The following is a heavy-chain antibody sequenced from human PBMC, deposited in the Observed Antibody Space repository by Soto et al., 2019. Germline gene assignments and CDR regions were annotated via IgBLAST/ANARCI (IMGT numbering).Heavy chain of an antibody. V-gene: IGHV3-30*18. Sequence: LRLSCAASGFTFSSYGMHWVRQAPGKGLEWVAVMSYDGSNKYYADSVKGRFTISSDNSKNTLYLQMNSLRAEDTAVYYCAKDAKAGGSSGWSYYFDYWGQGTLVTVSS. CDR2: MSYDGSNK. CDR1: GFTFSSYG. J-gene: IGHJ4*02. D-gene: IGHD6-19*01. CDR3: AKDAKAGGSSGWSYYFDY.